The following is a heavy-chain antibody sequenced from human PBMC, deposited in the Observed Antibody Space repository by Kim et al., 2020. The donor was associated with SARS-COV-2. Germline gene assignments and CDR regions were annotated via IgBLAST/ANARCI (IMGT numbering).Heavy chain of an antibody. CDR3: ARGKQQLVYYYGMDV. V-gene: IGHV1-3*01. J-gene: IGHJ6*02. D-gene: IGHD6-13*01. Sequence: ASVKVSCKASGYTFTSYAMHWVRQAPGQRLEWMGWINAGNGNTKYSQKFQGRVTITRDTSASTAYMELSSLRSEDTAVYYCARGKQQLVYYYGMDVWGQGTTVTVSS. CDR2: INAGNGNT. CDR1: GYTFTSYA.